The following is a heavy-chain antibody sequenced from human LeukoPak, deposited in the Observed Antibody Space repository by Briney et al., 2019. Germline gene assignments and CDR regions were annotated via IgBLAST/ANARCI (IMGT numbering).Heavy chain of an antibody. CDR2: ISGNSGTT. Sequence: GGSLRLSCAASGFTFSSYAMSWVRQAPGKGLEWVSSISGNSGTTYYADYVKGRFTISRDNSNNTLYLQKNRLRAEDTAVYYCAKEGYSSTWNADFDFGGQGTLVTVSS. D-gene: IGHD6-13*01. V-gene: IGHV3-23*01. J-gene: IGHJ4*02. CDR3: AKEGYSSTWNADFDF. CDR1: GFTFSSYA.